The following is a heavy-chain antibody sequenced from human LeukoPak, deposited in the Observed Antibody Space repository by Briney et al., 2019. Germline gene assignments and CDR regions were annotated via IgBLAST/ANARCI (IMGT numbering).Heavy chain of an antibody. J-gene: IGHJ4*02. V-gene: IGHV3-23*01. CDR2: INGSGGST. D-gene: IGHD3-22*01. Sequence: PGGSLRLSCAASGFTFSSYAMSWLGQAPGRGLEWFAAINGSGGSTYYPDSVKGRFTISRDNSKTTLYLQMNSLRAEDTAVYYCAKDPPWGDYHSSGYYNSWGQGTLVTVSS. CDR1: GFTFSSYA. CDR3: AKDPPWGDYHSSGYYNS.